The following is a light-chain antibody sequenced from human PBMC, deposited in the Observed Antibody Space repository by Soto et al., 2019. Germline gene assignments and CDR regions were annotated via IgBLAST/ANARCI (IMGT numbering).Light chain of an antibody. CDR2: DVS. V-gene: IGLV2-14*03. Sequence: QCLLTQPSSGYGFPGRSSSISSTGTSSDVGGYNYVSWYQHHPGKAPKLMIFDVSNRPSGVSNRFSGSKSGNTASLTISGLQPEDEADYYCSSYTTSNTRQIVFGTGTKVTVL. J-gene: IGLJ1*01. CDR1: SSDVGGYNY. CDR3: SSYTTSNTRQIV.